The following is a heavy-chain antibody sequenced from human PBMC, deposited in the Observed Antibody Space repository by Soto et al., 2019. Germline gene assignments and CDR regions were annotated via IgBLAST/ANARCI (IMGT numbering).Heavy chain of an antibody. V-gene: IGHV4-31*02. CDR1: GGSLKSGGYY. CDR2: IYYTGRT. Sequence: QVQLQESGPGLVKPSQTLSLTCTVSGGSLKSGGYYWSWIRQHPGRGLEWIGYIYYTGRTYYNPYLESPLPFSADTSTHQFSLKLSSVTAAATAVYYCARDVTSNPTSFDLWGHGTLVTVSS. D-gene: IGHD2-2*01. CDR3: ARDVTSNPTSFDL. J-gene: IGHJ5*02.